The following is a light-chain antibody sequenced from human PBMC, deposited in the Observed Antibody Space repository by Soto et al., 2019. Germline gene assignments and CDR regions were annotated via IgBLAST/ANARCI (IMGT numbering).Light chain of an antibody. CDR3: QQYNNLPPIT. Sequence: EIVMTQSPATLSVSPGERATLSCRASQSVSSNLAWYQQKPGQAPRLLIYGASTRATGIPARFSGSGSGTEFTLTNSSLQSEDFAVYYCQQYNNLPPITFGQGTRLQIK. CDR1: QSVSSN. V-gene: IGKV3-15*01. J-gene: IGKJ5*01. CDR2: GAS.